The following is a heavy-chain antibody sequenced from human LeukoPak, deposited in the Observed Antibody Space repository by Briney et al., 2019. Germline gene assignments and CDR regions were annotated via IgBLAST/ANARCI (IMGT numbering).Heavy chain of an antibody. Sequence: ASVKVSCKVSGYTLTELSMHWVRQARGKGLEWMGGFDPEDGETIYAQKFQGRVTMTEDTSTDTAYMELSSLRSEDTAVYYCATDRSGSYLFDYWGQGTLVTVSS. CDR3: ATDRSGSYLFDY. CDR2: FDPEDGET. J-gene: IGHJ4*02. V-gene: IGHV1-24*01. D-gene: IGHD1-26*01. CDR1: GYTLTELS.